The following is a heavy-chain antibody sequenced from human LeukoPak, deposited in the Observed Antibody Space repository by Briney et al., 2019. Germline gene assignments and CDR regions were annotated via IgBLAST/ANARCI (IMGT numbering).Heavy chain of an antibody. Sequence: SETLSLTCTVSGDSISSSSYYWGWIRQPPGKGLEWIAIIYYSGKTYYNPSLKSRVTISVDTSKNQFSLKLSSVTAADTAVYYCARLGGTTLRPYNWFDPWGQGTLVTVSS. CDR1: GDSISSSSYY. J-gene: IGHJ5*02. D-gene: IGHD2-15*01. V-gene: IGHV4-39*07. CDR2: IYYSGKT. CDR3: ARLGGTTLRPYNWFDP.